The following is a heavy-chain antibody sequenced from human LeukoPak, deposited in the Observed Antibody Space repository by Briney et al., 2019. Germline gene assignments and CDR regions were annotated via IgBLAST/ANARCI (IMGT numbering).Heavy chain of an antibody. D-gene: IGHD6-13*01. V-gene: IGHV4-59*08. CDR2: VHYSGNT. CDR1: VVTMRVYY. J-gene: IGHJ6*04. CDR3: ARGQGIAAAGTGMDV. Sequence: SETLSLTCNVSVVTMRVYYWSWIRQTPEKGLEWIGYVHYSGNTNYNPSLKSRVTISVDTSKNQFSLKLSSVTAADTAVYYCARGQGIAAAGTGMDVWGKGTTVTVSS.